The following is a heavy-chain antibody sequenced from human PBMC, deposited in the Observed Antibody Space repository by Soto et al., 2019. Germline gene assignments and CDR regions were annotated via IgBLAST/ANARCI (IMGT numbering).Heavy chain of an antibody. Sequence: QVQLVQSGAEVKKPESSVKVSCKAPGGTFSTYAISWVRQAPGQGLEWMGGIIPMFGTANYPQRFQDRVTITAGESTNTVYMEVSSLSSEDTAVYFCASGIQLWLRRINSGYSGWGQGTLVTVSS. J-gene: IGHJ4*02. V-gene: IGHV1-69*12. CDR1: GGTFSTYA. CDR3: ASGIQLWLRRINSGYSG. D-gene: IGHD5-18*01. CDR2: IIPMFGTA.